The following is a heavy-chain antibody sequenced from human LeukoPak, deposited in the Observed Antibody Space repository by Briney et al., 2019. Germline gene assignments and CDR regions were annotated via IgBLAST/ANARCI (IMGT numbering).Heavy chain of an antibody. CDR2: INPNSGGT. CDR1: GYTFTGYY. Sequence: ASVKVSCKASGYTFTGYYMHWVRQAPGQGLEWMGWINPNSGGTNYAQKFQGRVTMTRDTSISTAYMELSRLRSDDTAVYYCASIVVVPAAMSAFDIWGQGTMVTVSS. CDR3: ASIVVVPAAMSAFDI. J-gene: IGHJ3*02. D-gene: IGHD2-2*01. V-gene: IGHV1-2*02.